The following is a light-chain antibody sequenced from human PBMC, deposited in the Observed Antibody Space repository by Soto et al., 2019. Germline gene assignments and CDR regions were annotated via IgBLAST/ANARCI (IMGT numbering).Light chain of an antibody. CDR1: QSVSSN. J-gene: IGKJ1*01. V-gene: IGKV3-15*01. Sequence: EIVMTQSPGTLSVSPGERATLSCRASQSVSSNLAWYQQKPGQAPRLLTYGASTRATGIPARFSGSGSGIQFTLTISSLQSEDFAVYYCQQYNNWPRTFGQGTKVEIE. CDR3: QQYNNWPRT. CDR2: GAS.